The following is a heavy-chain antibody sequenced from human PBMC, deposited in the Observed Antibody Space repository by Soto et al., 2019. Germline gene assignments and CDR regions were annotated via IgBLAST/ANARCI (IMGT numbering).Heavy chain of an antibody. CDR2: ISHDGSNK. J-gene: IGHJ6*02. D-gene: IGHD3-16*01. CDR3: AKDYDYVGNSDPFFYYYVMAF. V-gene: IGHV3-30*18. CDR1: GFTFSTYA. Sequence: GGSLILSCAASGFTFSTYALHWVRQAPGKGLEWVAVISHDGSNKYYADSVKGRFTISRDNSTNTLYLQMNSLRAEDTAVYYCAKDYDYVGNSDPFFYYYVMAFPGQRT.